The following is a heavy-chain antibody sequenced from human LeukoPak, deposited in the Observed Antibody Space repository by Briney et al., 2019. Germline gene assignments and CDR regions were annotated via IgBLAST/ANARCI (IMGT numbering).Heavy chain of an antibody. CDR2: IYSGGRT. CDR1: GFTVSSIY. Sequence: GGSLRLSCAVSGFTVSSIYMSWVRQAPGKGLEWISVIYSGGRTYYADSVKGRFTISRDNSKNTLYLQMNSLRAEDTAVYYCARDGRGSGSYYVSPYGMDVWGQGTTVTVSS. J-gene: IGHJ6*02. D-gene: IGHD3-10*01. CDR3: ARDGRGSGSYYVSPYGMDV. V-gene: IGHV3-53*01.